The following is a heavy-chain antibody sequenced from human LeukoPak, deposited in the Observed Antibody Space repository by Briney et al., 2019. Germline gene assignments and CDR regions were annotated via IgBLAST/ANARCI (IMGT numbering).Heavy chain of an antibody. CDR1: GGSFNNYY. J-gene: IGHJ6*02. D-gene: IGHD4-11*01. CDR3: ASIQSYYFGLDV. Sequence: SETLSLTCTVSGGSFNNYYWGCIRQPAGKGLEWIGRIFTSGSTDYNPSLKSRVTISVDTSKNQFSLKLSSVTAADTAVYYCASIQSYYFGLDVWGQGTTVTVSS. V-gene: IGHV4-4*07. CDR2: IFTSGST.